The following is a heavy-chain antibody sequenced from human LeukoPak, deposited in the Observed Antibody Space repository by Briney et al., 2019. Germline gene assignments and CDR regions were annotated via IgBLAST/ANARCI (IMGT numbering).Heavy chain of an antibody. CDR2: TYYRSKWYN. J-gene: IGHJ4*02. V-gene: IGHV6-1*01. D-gene: IGHD1-1*01. CDR1: GDSVSSSSAA. Sequence: SQTLSLTCAISGDSVSSSSAAWSWIRQSPSRGLEWLGRTYYRSKWYNDYAVSVKSRITINPDTSKNQFSLQLNSMTPEDTAVFYCAREGSEGYLFDYWRQGTLVTVPS. CDR3: AREGSEGYLFDY.